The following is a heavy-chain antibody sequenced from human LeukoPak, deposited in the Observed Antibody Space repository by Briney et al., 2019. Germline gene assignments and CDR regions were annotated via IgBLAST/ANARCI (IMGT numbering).Heavy chain of an antibody. D-gene: IGHD3-16*01. CDR1: GFNFGSYW. J-gene: IGHJ2*01. V-gene: IGHV3-7*01. CDR3: ATAFGLTFYDIPSPWYFVR. CDR2: INQGGSEQ. Sequence: PGGSLRLSCAASGFNFGSYWMSWVRQAPGKGLEWLATINQGGSEQYYDDSLKGRLTISRDNAKNSPYLQINGLSAEDTAVYYCATAFGLTFYDIPSPWYFVRRGRGTLVAVSS.